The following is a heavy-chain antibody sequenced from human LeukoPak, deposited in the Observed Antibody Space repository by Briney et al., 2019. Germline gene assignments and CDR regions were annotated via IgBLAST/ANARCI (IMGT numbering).Heavy chain of an antibody. Sequence: GGSLRLSCAASGFTFSSYAMSWVRQAPGKGLEWVSAISGSGGSTYYADSVKGRFTISRDNSKNTLYLQMNSLRAEDTAVYYCAKDFLLWFGEPPGPFDPWGQGTLVTVSS. J-gene: IGHJ5*02. CDR3: AKDFLLWFGEPPGPFDP. CDR2: ISGSGGST. CDR1: GFTFSSYA. D-gene: IGHD3-10*01. V-gene: IGHV3-23*01.